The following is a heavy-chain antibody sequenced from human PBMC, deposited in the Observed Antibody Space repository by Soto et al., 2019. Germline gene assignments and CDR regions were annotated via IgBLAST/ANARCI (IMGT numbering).Heavy chain of an antibody. J-gene: IGHJ3*02. CDR3: AREGDGGAFDI. CDR2: INSDGSST. Sequence: GGSLRLSCAASGFTFSSYWMHWVRQAPGKGLVWVSRINSDGSSTSYADYVKGRFTISRDNAKNTLYLQMNSLRAEDTAVYYCAREGDGGAFDIWGQGTMVTVS. V-gene: IGHV3-74*01. CDR1: GFTFSSYW. D-gene: IGHD1-26*01.